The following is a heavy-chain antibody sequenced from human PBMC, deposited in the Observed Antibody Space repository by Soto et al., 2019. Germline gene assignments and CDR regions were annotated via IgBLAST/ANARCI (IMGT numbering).Heavy chain of an antibody. CDR1: GGTFSSYA. CDR2: IIPIFGTA. V-gene: IGHV1-69*13. J-gene: IGHJ6*02. Sequence: SVKVSCKASGGTFSSYAISCVRQAPGQGLEWMGGIIPIFGTANYAQKFQGRVTITADESTSTAYMELSSLRSEDTAVYYCASPNYYYYYYGMDVWGQGTTVTVSS. CDR3: ASPNYYYYYYGMDV.